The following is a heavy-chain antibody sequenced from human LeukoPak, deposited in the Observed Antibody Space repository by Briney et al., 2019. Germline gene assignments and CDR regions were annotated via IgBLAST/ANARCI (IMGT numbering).Heavy chain of an antibody. CDR3: ARALDYYDSSGYYSYYYYMDV. CDR1: CYSISSGYY. J-gene: IGHJ6*03. CDR2: IYPSGST. V-gene: IGHV4-38-2*02. Sequence: KPSETPSLTCTVSCYSISSGYYWGWIRQPPRKGLEWIGSIYPSGSTYYNPSLKSRVTISVDTSKNQFSLKLSSVTAADTAVYYCARALDYYDSSGYYSYYYYMDVWGKGTTVTVSS. D-gene: IGHD3-22*01.